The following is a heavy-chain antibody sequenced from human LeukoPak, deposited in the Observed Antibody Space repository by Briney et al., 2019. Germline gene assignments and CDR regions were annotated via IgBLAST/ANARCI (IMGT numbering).Heavy chain of an antibody. CDR2: ISSSSSTI. Sequence: GGSLRLSCAASGFTFSSYSMNWVRQAPGKGLEWVSYISSSSSTINYADSVKGRFTISRDNAKNSLYLQMNSLRAEDTAVYYCARGAAVIDYWGQGTLVTVSS. CDR3: ARGAAVIDY. J-gene: IGHJ4*02. V-gene: IGHV3-48*04. D-gene: IGHD2-15*01. CDR1: GFTFSSYS.